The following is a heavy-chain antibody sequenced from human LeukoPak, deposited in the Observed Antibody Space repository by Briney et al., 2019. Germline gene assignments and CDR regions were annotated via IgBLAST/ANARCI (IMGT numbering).Heavy chain of an antibody. V-gene: IGHV3-30*18. J-gene: IGHJ4*02. CDR1: GLTFSSYG. CDR3: AKDTSYYYDSSGDY. CDR2: ISYDGSNK. Sequence: GGSLRLSCAASGLTFSSYGMHWVRQAPGKGLEWVAVISYDGSNKYYADSVKGRFTISRDNSKNTLYLQMNSLRAEDTAVYYCAKDTSYYYDSSGDYWGQGTLVTVSS. D-gene: IGHD3-22*01.